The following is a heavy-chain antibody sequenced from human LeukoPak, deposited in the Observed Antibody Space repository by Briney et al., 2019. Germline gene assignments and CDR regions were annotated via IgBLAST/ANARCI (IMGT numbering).Heavy chain of an antibody. CDR2: IYSGGST. D-gene: IGHD5-12*01. CDR3: ARGGSSGYDYEAFDY. J-gene: IGHJ4*02. CDR1: GFTVSSNY. Sequence: PGGSLRLPCAASGFTVSSNYMSWVRQAPGKGLEWVSVIYSGGSTYYADSVKGRFTISRDNSKNTLYLQTNSLRAEDTAVYYCARGGSSGYDYEAFDYWGQGTLVTVSS. V-gene: IGHV3-53*01.